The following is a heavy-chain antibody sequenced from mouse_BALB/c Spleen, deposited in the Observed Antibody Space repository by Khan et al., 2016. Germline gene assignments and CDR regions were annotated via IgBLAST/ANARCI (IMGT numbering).Heavy chain of an antibody. V-gene: IGHV10-1*02. CDR2: IRWKSNDYAT. CDR3: VGHVVANGYAMVY. D-gene: IGHD1-1*01. CDR1: GFTFNTYA. Sequence: EVKLVESGGGLVQPKGSLKLSCAASGFTFNTYAMNWVRQAPGKGLEWVARIRWKSNDYATHYADSVKDRFTISRDDSQSMLYLQMNNLKTDDTGMYYCVGHVVANGYAMVYWDRRTLVAVSS. J-gene: IGHJ4*01.